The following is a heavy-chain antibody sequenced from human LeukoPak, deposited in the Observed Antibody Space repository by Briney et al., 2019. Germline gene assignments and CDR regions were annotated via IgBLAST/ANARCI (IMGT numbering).Heavy chain of an antibody. V-gene: IGHV3-30*02. CDR2: IRYDGSNK. CDR1: EFTFSSYA. D-gene: IGHD3-10*01. CDR3: AKGDSMGSVYYYYYYMDV. Sequence: PGGSLRLSCAASEFTFSSYAMHWVRQAPGKGLEWVAFIRYDGSNKYYADSVKGRFTISRDNSKNTLYLQMNSLRAEDTAVYSCAKGDSMGSVYYYYYYMDVWGKGTTATISS. J-gene: IGHJ6*03.